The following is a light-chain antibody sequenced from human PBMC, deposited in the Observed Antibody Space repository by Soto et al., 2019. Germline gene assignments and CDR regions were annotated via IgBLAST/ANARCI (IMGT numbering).Light chain of an antibody. V-gene: IGKV1-5*01. CDR1: QSISRW. Sequence: DIQMTQSPSTLSASVGDRVTITCRASQSISRWLAWYQQKPGKAPKVLIYDASSLESGVPSRFSGSGSGTEFSLTISGLQSEDFAVYYCQQYSIWRTFGQGTKVDIK. CDR3: QQYSIWRT. J-gene: IGKJ1*01. CDR2: DAS.